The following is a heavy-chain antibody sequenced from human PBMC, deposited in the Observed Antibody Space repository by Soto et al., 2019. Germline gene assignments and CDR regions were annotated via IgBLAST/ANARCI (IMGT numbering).Heavy chain of an antibody. D-gene: IGHD3-10*01. CDR3: ARALSMVRGVITHNWFDP. J-gene: IGHJ5*02. V-gene: IGHV4-34*01. CDR1: GGSFSGYY. CDR2: INHSGST. Sequence: SETLSLTCAVYGGSFSGYYWSWIRQPPGKGLEWIGEINHSGSTNYNPSLKSRVTISVDTSKNQFSLKLSSVTAADTAVYYCARALSMVRGVITHNWFDPWGQGTLVTVSS.